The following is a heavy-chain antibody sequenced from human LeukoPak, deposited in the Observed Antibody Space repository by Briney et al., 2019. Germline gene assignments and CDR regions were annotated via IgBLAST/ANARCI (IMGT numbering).Heavy chain of an antibody. CDR3: ARDRGRLGELSHN. D-gene: IGHD3-16*02. CDR1: GYTFTGYY. Sequence: ASVKVSCKASGYTFTGYYMHWVRQAPGQGLEWMGWINPNSGGTNYAQKFQGWVTMTRDTSISTAYMELSRLGSDDTAVYYCARDRGRLGELSHNWGQGTLVTVSS. V-gene: IGHV1-2*04. J-gene: IGHJ4*02. CDR2: INPNSGGT.